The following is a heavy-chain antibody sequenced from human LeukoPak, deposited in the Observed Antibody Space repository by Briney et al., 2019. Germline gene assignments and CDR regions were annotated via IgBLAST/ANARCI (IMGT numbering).Heavy chain of an antibody. J-gene: IGHJ6*04. CDR2: ISSSSSYI. CDR1: GFTFSSYS. CDR3: AELGITMIGGV. Sequence: GGSLRLSCAASGFTFSSYSMNWVRQAPGKGLEWVSSISSSSSYIYYADSLKGRFTISRDNAKNSLYPQVNSLRAEDTAVYYCAELGITMIGGVWGKGTTVTISS. V-gene: IGHV3-21*01. D-gene: IGHD3-10*02.